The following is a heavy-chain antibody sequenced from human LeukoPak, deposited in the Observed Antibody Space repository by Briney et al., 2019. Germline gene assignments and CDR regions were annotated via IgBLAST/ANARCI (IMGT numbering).Heavy chain of an antibody. J-gene: IGHJ4*02. CDR2: ISHSGST. V-gene: IGHV4-34*01. D-gene: IGHD5-24*01. Sequence: SETLSLTCAVYGGSFSGYYWSWIRQPPGKGLEWIGEISHSGSTNYNPSLKSRVTISVDTSKNQFSLKLSSVTAADTAVYYCARLKGGRWLQLRTFDYWGQGTLVTVSS. CDR1: GGSFSGYY. CDR3: ARLKGGRWLQLRTFDY.